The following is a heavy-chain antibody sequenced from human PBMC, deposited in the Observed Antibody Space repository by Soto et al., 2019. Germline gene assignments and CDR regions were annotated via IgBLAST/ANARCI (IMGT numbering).Heavy chain of an antibody. V-gene: IGHV3-21*01. D-gene: IGHD3-10*01. CDR3: ATGMVRGVTLDAFDI. CDR2: ISSSSSYI. CDR1: GFTFSSYS. J-gene: IGHJ3*02. Sequence: GGSLRLSCAASGFTFSSYSMNWVRQAPGKGLEWVSSISSSSSYIYYVDSVKGRFTISRDNAKNSLYLQMNSLRAEGTAVYYCATGMVRGVTLDAFDIWGQGTMVTVSS.